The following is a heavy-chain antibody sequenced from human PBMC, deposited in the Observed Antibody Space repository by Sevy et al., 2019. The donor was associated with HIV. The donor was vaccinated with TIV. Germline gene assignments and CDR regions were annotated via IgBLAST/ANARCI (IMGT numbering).Heavy chain of an antibody. D-gene: IGHD3-22*01. CDR2: ISSSSSTI. Sequence: GGSLRLSCAASGFTFSSYSMNWVRQAPGKGLEWVSYISSSSSTIYYADSVKGRFTISRDNAKNSLYLQMNSLRAEDTAVYYCARTGPPGYYYDSRGSDHWGQGTLVTVSS. CDR3: ARTGPPGYYYDSRGSDH. J-gene: IGHJ4*02. V-gene: IGHV3-48*01. CDR1: GFTFSSYS.